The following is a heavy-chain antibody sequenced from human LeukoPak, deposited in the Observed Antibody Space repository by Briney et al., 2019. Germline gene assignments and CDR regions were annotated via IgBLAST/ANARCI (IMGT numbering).Heavy chain of an antibody. D-gene: IGHD3-22*01. CDR3: AIHYYDSSGPFY. J-gene: IGHJ4*02. CDR2: ISYDGSNK. V-gene: IGHV3-30-3*02. CDR1: GFTFSSYA. Sequence: GGSLRLSCAASGFTFSSYAMHWVRQAPGKGLEWVAVISYDGSNKYYADSVKGRFTISRDNSKNTLYLQMNSLRAEDTAVYYCAIHYYDSSGPFYWGQGTLVTVSS.